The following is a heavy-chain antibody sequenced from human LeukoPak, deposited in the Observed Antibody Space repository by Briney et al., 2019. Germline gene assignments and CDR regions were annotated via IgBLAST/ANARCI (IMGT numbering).Heavy chain of an antibody. D-gene: IGHD5-18*01. J-gene: IGHJ4*02. CDR2: ISSSGSTI. V-gene: IGHV3-48*03. CDR3: AKRIQSAMAMGY. Sequence: GGSLRLSCAASGFTFSSYEMNWVRQAPGKGLEWVSYISSSGSTIYYADSVKGRFTISRDNAKNSLYLQMNSLRAEDTAVYYCAKRIQSAMAMGYWGQGTLVTVSS. CDR1: GFTFSSYE.